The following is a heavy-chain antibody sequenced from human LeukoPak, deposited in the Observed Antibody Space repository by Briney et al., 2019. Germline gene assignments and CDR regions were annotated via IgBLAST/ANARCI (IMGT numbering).Heavy chain of an antibody. CDR1: GGTFSSYA. CDR3: AREDYGDYHRPKPGFDC. D-gene: IGHD4-17*01. J-gene: IGHJ4*02. CDR2: IIPILGTA. V-gene: IGHV1-69*05. Sequence: ASVKVSCKASGGTFSSYAISWVRQAPGQGLEWMGGIIPILGTANYAQKFQGRVTITTDESTSTAYMELSSLRSEDTAVYYCAREDYGDYHRPKPGFDCWGQGTLVTVSS.